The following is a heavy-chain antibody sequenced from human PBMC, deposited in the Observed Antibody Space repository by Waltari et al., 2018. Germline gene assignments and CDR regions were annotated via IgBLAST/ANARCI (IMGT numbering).Heavy chain of an antibody. CDR3: ARISTITTPYYYYGLDV. Sequence: QVQLQESGPGLVKPAETLSLTCAVSGYFIRNGHYWGWIRQPPGKGLEWIGSICHSGTTYYNPSVKSRVTISVDTSKNLFSLRLRSVIAADTAVYYCARISTITTPYYYYGLDVWGQGTTVTVS. J-gene: IGHJ6*02. CDR2: ICHSGTT. V-gene: IGHV4-38-2*01. D-gene: IGHD4-4*01. CDR1: GYFIRNGHY.